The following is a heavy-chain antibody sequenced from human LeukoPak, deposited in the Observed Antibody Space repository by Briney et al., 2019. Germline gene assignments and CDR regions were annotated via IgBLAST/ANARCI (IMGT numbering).Heavy chain of an antibody. CDR3: ARAQGSSSWYLIDY. Sequence: SQTLSLTCAISGDSVPSNSAAWNWITQSPSRGLEWLGRTYYRSKWYNDYAVSVKSRITINPDTSKNQFSLQLSSVTPEDTAVYYCARAQGSSSWYLIDYWGQGTLVTVSS. V-gene: IGHV6-1*01. CDR2: TYYRSKWYN. D-gene: IGHD6-13*01. CDR1: GDSVPSNSAA. J-gene: IGHJ4*02.